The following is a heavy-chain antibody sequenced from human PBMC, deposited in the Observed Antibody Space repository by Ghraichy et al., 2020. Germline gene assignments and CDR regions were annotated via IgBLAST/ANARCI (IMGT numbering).Heavy chain of an antibody. CDR2: IYYSGST. CDR3: ARVRKDRDNWFDP. J-gene: IGHJ5*02. V-gene: IGHV4-59*01. CDR1: GGSISSYY. Sequence: SETLSLTCTVSGGSISSYYWSWIRQPPGKGREWIGYIYYSGSTHYNPSIKSRVTISVDTSKNQFSLKLSSVTAADTAVYYCARVRKDRDNWFDPWGQVTLVTVSS.